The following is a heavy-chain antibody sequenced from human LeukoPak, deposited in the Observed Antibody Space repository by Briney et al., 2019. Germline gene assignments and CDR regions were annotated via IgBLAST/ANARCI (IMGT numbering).Heavy chain of an antibody. V-gene: IGHV3-7*01. CDR3: ARVYRNEEDFWTPNNYMDV. D-gene: IGHD3/OR15-3a*01. J-gene: IGHJ6*04. CDR1: GFTFSSYW. CDR2: IKQDGSEK. Sequence: GGSLRLSCAASGFTFSSYWMSWVRQAPGKGLEWVANIKQDGSEKFYVDSVKGRFTISRDNAKNSLFLQMNSLRAEDTAVYYCARVYRNEEDFWTPNNYMDVWGKGTTVTVSS.